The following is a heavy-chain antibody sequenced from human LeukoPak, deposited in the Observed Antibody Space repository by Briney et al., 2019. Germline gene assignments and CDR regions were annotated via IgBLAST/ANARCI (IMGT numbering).Heavy chain of an antibody. Sequence: SETLSLTCTVSGGSINSYYWSWIRQPPGKGLEWIGYIYYSGSTNYNPSLKSRVTISVDTSKNQFSLKLSSVTAADTAVYYCARVPLGYCSSTSCPYYYYYGMDVWGKGTTVTVSS. D-gene: IGHD2-2*01. CDR1: GGSINSYY. V-gene: IGHV4-59*01. J-gene: IGHJ6*04. CDR3: ARVPLGYCSSTSCPYYYYYGMDV. CDR2: IYYSGST.